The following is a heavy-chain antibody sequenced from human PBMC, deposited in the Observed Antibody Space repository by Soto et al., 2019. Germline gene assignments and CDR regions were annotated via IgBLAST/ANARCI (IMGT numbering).Heavy chain of an antibody. CDR1: GGSISSGGYS. Sequence: QLQLQESGSGLVKPSQTLSLTCAVSGGSISSGGYSWSWIRQPPGKGLEWIGYIYHSGSTYYNPALKSRVTISVDRSKNQFALQLSSVTAADTAVYYCARANSIAAAFDYWGQGTLVTVSS. CDR3: ARANSIAAAFDY. D-gene: IGHD6-13*01. CDR2: IYHSGST. J-gene: IGHJ4*02. V-gene: IGHV4-30-2*01.